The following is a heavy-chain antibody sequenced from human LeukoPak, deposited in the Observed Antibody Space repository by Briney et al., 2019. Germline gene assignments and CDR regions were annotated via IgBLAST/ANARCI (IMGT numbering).Heavy chain of an antibody. J-gene: IGHJ6*03. D-gene: IGHD5-12*01. CDR3: ARGYGGRYSGYANYMDV. CDR1: GFTFSSYD. Sequence: GGSLRLSCAASGFTFSSYDMHWVRQAPGKGLEWVSGIGSAGDTYYPGSVKGRFTISREDAKNSLYLQMNSLRAGDTAVYYCARGYGGRYSGYANYMDVWGKGTTVTISS. V-gene: IGHV3-13*01. CDR2: IGSAGDT.